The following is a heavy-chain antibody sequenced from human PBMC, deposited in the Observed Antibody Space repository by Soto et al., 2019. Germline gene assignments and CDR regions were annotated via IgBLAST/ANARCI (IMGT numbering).Heavy chain of an antibody. CDR2: IIPYYNTL. D-gene: IGHD6-13*01. CDR1: EGTFNSYA. J-gene: IGHJ5*02. Sequence: QAQVVQSGAEVRKPGSSVKLSCKASEGTFNSYAIAWVRQAPGQGLEWMGGIIPYYNTLNYAQKLQDRVTITADDSPNTVYMELSNLGSDDTACYFCARGASRWYPYFFDPWAQGTLVTVSS. V-gene: IGHV1-69*01. CDR3: ARGASRWYPYFFDP.